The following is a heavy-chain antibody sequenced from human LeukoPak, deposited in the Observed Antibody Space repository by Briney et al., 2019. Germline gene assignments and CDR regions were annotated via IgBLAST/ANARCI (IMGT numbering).Heavy chain of an antibody. CDR3: ASRPRITMIVVVARDDAFDI. CDR1: GFTFSSYA. D-gene: IGHD3-22*01. J-gene: IGHJ3*02. CDR2: ISGSGGST. V-gene: IGHV3-23*01. Sequence: GGSLRLSCAASGFTFSSYAMSWVRQAPGKGLEWVSAISGSGGSTYYADSVKGRFTISRDNSKNTLYLQMNSLRAEDTAVYYCASRPRITMIVVVARDDAFDIWGQGTVVTVSS.